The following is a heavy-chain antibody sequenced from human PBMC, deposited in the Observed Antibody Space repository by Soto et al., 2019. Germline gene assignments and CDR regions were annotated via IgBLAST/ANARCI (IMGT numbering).Heavy chain of an antibody. Sequence: QITLKESGPTLVKPTQTLTLTCTFSGFSLSTSGVGVGWIRQPPGKALEWLALIYWDDDKRYSPSLKSRLTITQDTSKNQVVLTMTNMDPVDTATYYCAHRRGDDYGDHEAFDYWGQGTLVTVSS. V-gene: IGHV2-5*02. CDR3: AHRRGDDYGDHEAFDY. CDR2: IYWDDDK. J-gene: IGHJ4*02. D-gene: IGHD4-17*01. CDR1: GFSLSTSGVG.